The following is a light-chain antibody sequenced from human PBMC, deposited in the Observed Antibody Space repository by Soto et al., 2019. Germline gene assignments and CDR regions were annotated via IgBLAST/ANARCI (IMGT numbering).Light chain of an antibody. V-gene: IGKV3-20*01. CDR1: QSVSSSY. CDR2: GAS. J-gene: IGKJ4*01. CDR3: QQYGSSPLT. Sequence: ESVLTQSPGTLSLSPGERATLSCRASQSVSSSYLAWYQQKPGQAPRLLLYGASSRATGIPDRFSGSGSGTDFTLTISRLEPEDFAVYYCQQYGSSPLTFGGGPKVEIK.